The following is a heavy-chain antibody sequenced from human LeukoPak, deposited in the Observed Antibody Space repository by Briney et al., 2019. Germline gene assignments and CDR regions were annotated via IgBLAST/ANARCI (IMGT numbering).Heavy chain of an antibody. Sequence: ASVKVSCKTSGYTFTNYYIHWVRQAPGQGLEWMGWINPNSGDTKYAQKFQGRVTMTRDTSISTAYMELSGLRSDDTAVYYCARVAGRMVRGLYYFDYWGQGTLVTVSS. CDR2: INPNSGDT. CDR3: ARVAGRMVRGLYYFDY. D-gene: IGHD3-10*01. V-gene: IGHV1-2*02. CDR1: GYTFTNYY. J-gene: IGHJ4*02.